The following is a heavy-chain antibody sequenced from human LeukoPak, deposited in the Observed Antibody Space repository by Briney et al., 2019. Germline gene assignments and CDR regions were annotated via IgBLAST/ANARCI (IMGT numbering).Heavy chain of an antibody. CDR1: GFTFSNYY. D-gene: IGHD6-13*01. V-gene: IGHV3-11*01. J-gene: IGHJ4*02. CDR2: ISSRSSNK. CDR3: TSSSWYSVYFDY. Sequence: PGGSLRLSCAASGFTFSNYYMSWIRQAPGKGLVWVSYISSRSSNKEYADSVKGRFTISRDNSKNTLYLQMNSLKTEDTAVYYCTSSSWYSVYFDYWGQGTLVTVSS.